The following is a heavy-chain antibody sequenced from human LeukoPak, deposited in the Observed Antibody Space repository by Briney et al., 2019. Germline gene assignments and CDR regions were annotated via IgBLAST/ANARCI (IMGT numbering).Heavy chain of an antibody. D-gene: IGHD2-15*01. CDR3: ARDGGLHTNFDY. J-gene: IGHJ4*02. CDR2: TKPDGSAE. Sequence: GGSLRLSCAASGFSLRNYWMGWVRQAPGEGLEWVANTKPDGSAEYYADSVRGRFTASRDNANNLLYLQMNRLRAEDTAVYYCARDGGLHTNFDYWGQGTLLTVSS. CDR1: GFSLRNYW. V-gene: IGHV3-7*01.